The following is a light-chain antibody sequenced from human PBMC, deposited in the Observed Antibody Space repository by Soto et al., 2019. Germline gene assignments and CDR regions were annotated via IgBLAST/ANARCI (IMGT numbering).Light chain of an antibody. J-gene: IGKJ5*01. V-gene: IGKV3-20*01. Sequence: ENVLAQAPGSLSLSPGEGATLSWSASQSVSSSYLAWYQQKPGQAPRLLIYSSSSRASGIPDRFSGSGSGTAFTLTISRLEPEDFATYYCQQANSFPITFGQGTRLEIK. CDR2: SSS. CDR3: QQANSFPIT. CDR1: QSVSSSY.